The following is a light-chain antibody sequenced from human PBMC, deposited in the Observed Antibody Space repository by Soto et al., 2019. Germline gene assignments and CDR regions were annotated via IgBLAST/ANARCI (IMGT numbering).Light chain of an antibody. Sequence: NFMLTQPHSVSESPGKTVTISCTRSSGSIASNYVQWYQQRPGSAPTTVIYEDNQRPSGFPDRFSGSIDSSSNSASLTISGLKTEDEADYYCQSYDSSIYVVVGGGTKLTVL. J-gene: IGLJ2*01. CDR1: SGSIASNY. CDR3: QSYDSSIYVV. V-gene: IGLV6-57*04. CDR2: EDN.